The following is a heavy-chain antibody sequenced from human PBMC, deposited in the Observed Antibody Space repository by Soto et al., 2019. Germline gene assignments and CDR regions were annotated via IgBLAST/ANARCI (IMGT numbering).Heavy chain of an antibody. CDR3: ARPYSSSWPPYYFYGMDV. J-gene: IGHJ6*02. CDR1: GDTFNSYA. CDR2: IIPIFAIA. Sequence: ASVKVSCKASGDTFNSYAISWVRQAPGQGLEWMGGIIPIFAIANYAQKFQGRLTITADESTSTAYMELSSLRSEDTAVYYCARPYSSSWPPYYFYGMDVWGQGTTVTVSS. V-gene: IGHV1-69*13. D-gene: IGHD6-13*01.